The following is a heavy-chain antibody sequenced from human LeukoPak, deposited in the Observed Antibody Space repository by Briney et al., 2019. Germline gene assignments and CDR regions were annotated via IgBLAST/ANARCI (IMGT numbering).Heavy chain of an antibody. CDR1: GYSFTSYW. J-gene: IGHJ4*02. Sequence: GESLKISCKGAGYSFTSYWIGWVRQMPEKGLEWMGIIYPGDSDTRYSPSFQGQVSISADKSISTAYLQWSSLKASDTAMYYCARHVDIVATTYFDYWGQGTLVTVSS. CDR2: IYPGDSDT. D-gene: IGHD5-12*01. CDR3: ARHVDIVATTYFDY. V-gene: IGHV5-51*01.